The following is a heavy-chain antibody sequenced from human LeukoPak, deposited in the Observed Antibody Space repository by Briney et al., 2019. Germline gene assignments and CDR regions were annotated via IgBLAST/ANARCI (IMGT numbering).Heavy chain of an antibody. Sequence: PSETLSLTCTVSGGSISSGGYYWRWIRQHPGKGLEWIGHIFYSGSIYYNPSLKSRVTISVDTSKNQVSLKLSSVTAADTAVYHCARMGWGSGRYGFNWGQGTLVTVSS. CDR2: IFYSGSI. CDR3: ARMGWGSGRYGFN. V-gene: IGHV4-31*03. D-gene: IGHD3-10*01. CDR1: GGSISSGGYY. J-gene: IGHJ4*02.